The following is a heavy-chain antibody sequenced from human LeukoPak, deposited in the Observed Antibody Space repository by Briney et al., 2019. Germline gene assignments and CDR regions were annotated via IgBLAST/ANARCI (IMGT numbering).Heavy chain of an antibody. V-gene: IGHV3-66*01. Sequence: PGGSLRLSCAASGFTVSKNYMSWVRQAPGKGLEWVSVIYSGGSTYYADSVKGRFTISRDNSKNTLSLQMNSLRAEDTAVYHCATTTHFYYYYMDVWGKGTTVTISS. CDR1: GFTVSKNY. J-gene: IGHJ6*03. D-gene: IGHD1-26*01. CDR2: IYSGGST. CDR3: ATTTHFYYYYMDV.